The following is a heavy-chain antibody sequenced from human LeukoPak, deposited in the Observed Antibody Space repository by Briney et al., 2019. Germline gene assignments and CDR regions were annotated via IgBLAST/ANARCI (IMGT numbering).Heavy chain of an antibody. D-gene: IGHD4-17*01. Sequence: ASVKVSCKASGYTFTGYYMHWVRQAPGQGLEWMGWINPNSDGTNYAQKFQGRVTMTRDTSISTAYMELSRLRSDDTAVYYCARDHSDGDYFENWFDPWGQGTLVTVSS. J-gene: IGHJ5*02. V-gene: IGHV1-2*02. CDR3: ARDHSDGDYFENWFDP. CDR2: INPNSDGT. CDR1: GYTFTGYY.